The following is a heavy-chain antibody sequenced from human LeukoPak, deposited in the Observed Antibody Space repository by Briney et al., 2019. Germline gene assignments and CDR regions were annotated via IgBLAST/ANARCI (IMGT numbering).Heavy chain of an antibody. V-gene: IGHV3-21*01. Sequence: GGSLRLSCAGSGFTLSTYTMSWVRQAPGKGLEWVSSISSHSDYIYYADSVKGRFTISRDNAKNSLFLQMNSLRAEDTAIYYCVRDTRSSYSYYGMGVWGQGTTVTVSS. CDR1: GFTLSTYT. J-gene: IGHJ6*02. D-gene: IGHD3-10*01. CDR3: VRDTRSSYSYYGMGV. CDR2: ISSHSDYI.